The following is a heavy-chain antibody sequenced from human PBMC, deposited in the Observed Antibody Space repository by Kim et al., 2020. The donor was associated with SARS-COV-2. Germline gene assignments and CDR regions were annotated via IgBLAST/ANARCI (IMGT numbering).Heavy chain of an antibody. CDR2: IDHSGTT. Sequence: SETLSLTCVVSGGALSSSSCWSWVRQPPGKGLEWIGEIDHSGTTTYNPSLKSRVTISADESKTHFSLRLKSVTAADTAVYYCARGVSSAWTLRPWFDPWAREPWSPSLQ. V-gene: IGHV4-4*02. D-gene: IGHD6-19*01. J-gene: IGHJ5*02. CDR1: GGALSSSSC. CDR3: ARGVSSAWTLRPWFDP.